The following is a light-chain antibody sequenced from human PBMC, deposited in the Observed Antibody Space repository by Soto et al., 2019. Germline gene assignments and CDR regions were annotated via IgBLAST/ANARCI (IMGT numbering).Light chain of an antibody. CDR1: QSVSSN. Sequence: EILMTQSPATLSLSPGERATLSCRASQSVSSNLVWYQQKPGQAPRLLIYGASTRATGIPARFSGSGSGTEFTLTISSRQSEDFAVYYCQQYNNWPPWTFGQGTKVEIK. J-gene: IGKJ1*01. CDR3: QQYNNWPPWT. CDR2: GAS. V-gene: IGKV3-15*01.